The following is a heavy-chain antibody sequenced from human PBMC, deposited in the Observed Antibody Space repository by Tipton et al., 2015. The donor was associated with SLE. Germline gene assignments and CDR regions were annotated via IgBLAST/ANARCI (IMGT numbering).Heavy chain of an antibody. CDR3: ARSEGVGIDAFDI. D-gene: IGHD1-26*01. CDR1: GGSISSSSYY. CDR2: IYYSGST. Sequence: TLSLTCTVSGGSISSSSYYWGWIRQPPGKGLEWIGTIYYSGSTDYNPSLKSRVTISVDTSKNQFSLKLSSVTAADTAVYYCARSEGVGIDAFDIWGQGTMVTVSS. J-gene: IGHJ3*02. V-gene: IGHV4-39*01.